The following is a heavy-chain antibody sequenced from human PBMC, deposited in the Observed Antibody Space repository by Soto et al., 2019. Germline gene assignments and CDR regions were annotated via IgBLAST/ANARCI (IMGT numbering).Heavy chain of an antibody. D-gene: IGHD5-18*01. Sequence: ASVKVSCKASGYTFTSYYMHWVRQAPGQGLEWMGIINPSGGSTSYAQKFQGRVTITADESTSTAYMELSSLRSEDTAVYYCARGNVDTAMVLYYYYGMDVWGQGTTVTVSS. CDR2: INPSGGST. J-gene: IGHJ6*02. CDR3: ARGNVDTAMVLYYYYGMDV. CDR1: GYTFTSYY. V-gene: IGHV1-46*01.